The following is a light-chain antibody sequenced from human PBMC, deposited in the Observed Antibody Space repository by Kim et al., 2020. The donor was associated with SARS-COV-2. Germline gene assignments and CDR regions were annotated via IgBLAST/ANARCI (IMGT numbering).Light chain of an antibody. CDR2: AAS. CDR3: HQVNSYPHT. V-gene: IGKV1-9*01. J-gene: IGKJ2*01. CDR1: RAISIY. Sequence: DIQLTQSPSFLSASVGDRATITCRASRAISIYVAWYQQKPGKAPKLLIYAASILQSGVPSRFSGSGSGTEFTLTISTLQTEDSATYYCHQVNSYPHTFGQGNKLEI.